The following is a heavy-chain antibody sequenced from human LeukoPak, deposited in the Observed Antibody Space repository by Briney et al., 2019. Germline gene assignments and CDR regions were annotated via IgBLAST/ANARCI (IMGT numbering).Heavy chain of an antibody. J-gene: IGHJ5*02. V-gene: IGHV4-59*08. CDR2: IYYSGST. CDR3: ARHGAGWKGLAGWFDP. Sequence: SETLSLTCTVSGGSISSYYWSWIRQPPGKGLEWIGYIYYSGSTNYNPSLKSRVTISVDTSKNQFSLKLSSVTAADTAVYYCARHGAGWKGLAGWFDPWGQGTLVTVSS. CDR1: GGSISSYY. D-gene: IGHD6-19*01.